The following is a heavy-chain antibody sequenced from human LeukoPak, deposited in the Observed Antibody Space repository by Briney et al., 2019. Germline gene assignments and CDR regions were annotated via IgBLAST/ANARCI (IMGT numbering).Heavy chain of an antibody. Sequence: GGSLRLSCAASGFTFSSYAMSWVRQAPGKGLEWVSAISGSGGSTYYADSVKGRFTISRDNSKNTLYLQMNSLRAEDTAVYYCAKISLSGSVFRLIVVITEPYYFDYWGQGTLVTVSS. V-gene: IGHV3-23*01. J-gene: IGHJ4*02. CDR1: GFTFSSYA. D-gene: IGHD3-22*01. CDR2: ISGSGGST. CDR3: AKISLSGSVFRLIVVITEPYYFDY.